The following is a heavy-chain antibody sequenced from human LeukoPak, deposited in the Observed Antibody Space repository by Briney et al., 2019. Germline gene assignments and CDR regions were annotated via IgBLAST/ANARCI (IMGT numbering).Heavy chain of an antibody. Sequence: PGGSLRLSCAASGFTFSSYGMHRVRQAPGKGLEWVAVIWYDGSNKYYADSVKGRFTISRDNSKNTLYLQMNSLRAEDTAVYYCARDRVLRYFDWLFGYWGQGTLVTVSS. CDR1: GFTFSSYG. D-gene: IGHD3-9*01. CDR3: ARDRVLRYFDWLFGY. J-gene: IGHJ4*02. CDR2: IWYDGSNK. V-gene: IGHV3-33*01.